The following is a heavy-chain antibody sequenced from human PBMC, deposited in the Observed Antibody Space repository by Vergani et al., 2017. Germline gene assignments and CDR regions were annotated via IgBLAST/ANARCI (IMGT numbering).Heavy chain of an antibody. V-gene: IGHV4-38-2*02. D-gene: IGHD4-17*01. CDR3: ARGTHDYGDYGP. J-gene: IGHJ5*02. Sequence: QVQLQESGPGLVKPSETLSLTCTVSGYSISSGYYWGCIRQPPGKGLEWIGSIYHSGSTYYNPSLKSRVTISVDTSKNQFSLKLSSLTAADTAVYYCARGTHDYGDYGPWGQGTLVTVSS. CDR1: GYSISSGYY. CDR2: IYHSGST.